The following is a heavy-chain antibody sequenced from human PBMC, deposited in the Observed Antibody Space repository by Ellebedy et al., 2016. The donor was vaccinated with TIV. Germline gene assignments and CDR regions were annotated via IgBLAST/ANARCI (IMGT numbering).Heavy chain of an antibody. D-gene: IGHD2-15*01. J-gene: IGHJ5*02. Sequence: MPSETLSLTCAVYGGSFSGYYWSRIRQPPGKGMEWIGEINHSGSTNYNPSLKSRVTISVYTSKNQFSLKLSSVTAAATAVYYCSIGGIMCSCGSCYPPNWFDPWGQGTLVTVSS. V-gene: IGHV4-34*01. CDR2: INHSGST. CDR3: SIGGIMCSCGSCYPPNWFDP. CDR1: GGSFSGYY.